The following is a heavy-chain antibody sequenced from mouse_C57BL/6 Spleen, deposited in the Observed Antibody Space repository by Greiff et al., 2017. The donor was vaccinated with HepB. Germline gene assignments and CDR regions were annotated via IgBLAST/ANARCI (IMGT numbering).Heavy chain of an antibody. CDR3: ARGSNYYGSSYDYAMDY. V-gene: IGHV1-50*01. CDR2: IDPSDSYT. Sequence: QVQLQQPGAELVKPGASVKLSCKASGYTFTSYWMQWVKQRPGQGLEWIGEIDPSDSYTNYNQKFKGKATLTVDTSSSTAYMQLSSLTSEDSAVYYCARGSNYYGSSYDYAMDYWGQGTSVTVSS. J-gene: IGHJ4*01. CDR1: GYTFTSYW. D-gene: IGHD1-1*01.